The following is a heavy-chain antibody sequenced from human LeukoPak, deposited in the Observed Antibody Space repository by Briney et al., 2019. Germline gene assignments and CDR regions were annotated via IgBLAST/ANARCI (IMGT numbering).Heavy chain of an antibody. CDR1: AYTCTGYY. V-gene: IGHV1-2*02. J-gene: IGHJ3*02. CDR3: ARRSRNGLDAFDI. CDR2: IDPNNGDT. Sequence: EASVKVSCKASAYTCTGYYLHWVRRAPGQGPEWVGWIDPNNGDTEYAQEFQGRVTMTRVRSISTAYMELSRLTSDDTAVYYCARRSRNGLDAFDIWGQGTMVTVSS. D-gene: IGHD2-8*01.